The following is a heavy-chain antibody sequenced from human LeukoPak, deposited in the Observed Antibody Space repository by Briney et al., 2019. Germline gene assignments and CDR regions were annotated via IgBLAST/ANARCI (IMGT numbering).Heavy chain of an antibody. CDR3: ARLWFGELQWFDP. V-gene: IGHV4-34*01. J-gene: IGHJ5*02. CDR2: INHSGST. D-gene: IGHD3-10*01. CDR1: GGSFSGYY. Sequence: SETLSLTCAVYGGSFSGYYWSWIRQPPGKGLEWIGEINHSGSTNNNPSLKSRVTISVDTSKNQFSLKLSSVTAADTAVYYCARLWFGELQWFDPWGQGTLVTVSS.